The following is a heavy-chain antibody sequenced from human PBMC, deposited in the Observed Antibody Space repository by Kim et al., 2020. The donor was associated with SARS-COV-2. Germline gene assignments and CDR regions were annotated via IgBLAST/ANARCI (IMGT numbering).Heavy chain of an antibody. V-gene: IGHV5-51*01. Sequence: SPSFQGQVTISADKSISTAYLQWSSLKASDTAMYYCARHGFGLDYYGMDVWGQGTTVTVSS. J-gene: IGHJ6*02. CDR3: ARHGFGLDYYGMDV. D-gene: IGHD3-10*01.